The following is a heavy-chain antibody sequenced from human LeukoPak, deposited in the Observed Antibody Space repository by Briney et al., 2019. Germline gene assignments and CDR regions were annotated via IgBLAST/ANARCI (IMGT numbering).Heavy chain of an antibody. CDR2: ISGSSSYK. J-gene: IGHJ4*02. CDR3: AKGGRFQLLFLDY. D-gene: IGHD2-2*01. CDR1: GFTFSDYY. Sequence: GGSLRLSCAASGFTFSDYYMSWIRQAPGKGLEWVSSISGSSSYKYYADSVKGRFTISRDNSKNTLYLQMNSLRAEDTAVYFCAKGGRFQLLFLDYWGQGILVTVSS. V-gene: IGHV3-23*01.